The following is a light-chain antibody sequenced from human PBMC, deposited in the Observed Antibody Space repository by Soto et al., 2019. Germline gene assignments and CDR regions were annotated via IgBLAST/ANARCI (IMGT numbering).Light chain of an antibody. Sequence: DIQLTQSPSFLSASVGDRVTITCRARQGISSYLAWYQQKPGKAPKLLIYAASTLQSGVPSRFSGSGSGTEFTLTISCLQPEDFATYYWQQLNSYPRTFGQGTKVEIK. CDR2: AAS. J-gene: IGKJ1*01. CDR3: QQLNSYPRT. CDR1: QGISSY. V-gene: IGKV1-9*01.